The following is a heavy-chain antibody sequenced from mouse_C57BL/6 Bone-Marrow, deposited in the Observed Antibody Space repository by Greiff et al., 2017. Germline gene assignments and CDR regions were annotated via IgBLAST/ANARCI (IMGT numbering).Heavy chain of an antibody. CDR2: IHPNSGST. J-gene: IGHJ2*01. CDR1: GYTFTSYW. CDR3: TKELTTFDY. D-gene: IGHD1-1*01. Sequence: QVQLQQPGPELVKPGASVKLSCKASGYTFTSYWMHWVKQRPGQGLEWIGMIHPNSGSTNYNEKFKSKATLTVDKSSSTAYIQLSSLTSEDTSVYYWTKELTTFDYWGQGTTLTVSS. V-gene: IGHV1-64*01.